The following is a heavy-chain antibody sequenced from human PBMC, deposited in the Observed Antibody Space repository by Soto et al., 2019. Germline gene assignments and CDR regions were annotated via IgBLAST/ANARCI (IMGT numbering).Heavy chain of an antibody. CDR1: GFTFSSNG. Sequence: EVQLLESGGGLVQPGGSLRLSCAASGFTFSSNGMTWVRQAPGKGLEWVSIISGNSDTTYYADSVKGRFTVSRDNSKNTHYLQMKSMTVEYTATYYWEKDSRCAVPGWGQGTLVTVSS. D-gene: IGHD6-13*01. CDR3: EKDSRCAVPG. V-gene: IGHV3-23*01. J-gene: IGHJ4*02. CDR2: ISGNSDTT.